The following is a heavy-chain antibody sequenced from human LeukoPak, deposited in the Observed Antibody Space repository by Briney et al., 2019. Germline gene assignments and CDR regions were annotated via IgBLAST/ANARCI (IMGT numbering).Heavy chain of an antibody. J-gene: IGHJ4*02. Sequence: SETLSLTCTVSGGSISSHYWSWIRQPPGKGLEWIGYMYYNGSMNYNPSLKSRVNISADTSKNQFSLKLSSVTAADTAVYYCARGREYYGSGSIWGQGTLVTVSS. CDR2: MYYNGSM. D-gene: IGHD3-10*01. CDR1: GGSISSHY. CDR3: ARGREYYGSGSI. V-gene: IGHV4-59*11.